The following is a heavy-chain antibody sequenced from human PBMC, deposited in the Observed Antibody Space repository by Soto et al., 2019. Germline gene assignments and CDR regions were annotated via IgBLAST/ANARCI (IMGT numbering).Heavy chain of an antibody. V-gene: IGHV1-18*01. J-gene: IGHJ4*02. CDR3: ARGRYGDY. CDR2: ISAHNGNT. Sequence: QIHLVQSGAEVKKPGASVKVSCKGSGYGFTTYGITWVRQAPGQGLEWMAWISAHNGNTNYAQKLQGRVTVTRATSTSTAYMELRSMRSDDTAVYYCARGRYGDYWGQGALVTASS. CDR1: GYGFTTYG. D-gene: IGHD1-1*01.